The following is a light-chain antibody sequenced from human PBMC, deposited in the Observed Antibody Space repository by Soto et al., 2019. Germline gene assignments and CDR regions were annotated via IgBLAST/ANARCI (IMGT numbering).Light chain of an antibody. CDR2: DAS. CDR1: QSFSSN. Sequence: EIVMTQSPGTLSVSPGERATLSCRASQSFSSNLAWYQQKPGQAPRLLISDASTRATGIPARFSGSGSGTEFTLTVSSLQSEDFAVYYCQQYIKWPITFGQGTRLEIK. V-gene: IGKV3-15*01. CDR3: QQYIKWPIT. J-gene: IGKJ5*01.